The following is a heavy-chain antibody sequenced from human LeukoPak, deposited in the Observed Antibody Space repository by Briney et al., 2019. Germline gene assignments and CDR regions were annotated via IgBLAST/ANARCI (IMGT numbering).Heavy chain of an antibody. J-gene: IGHJ5*02. CDR1: GGSISSYY. CDR3: ARYDPGHWFDP. Sequence: ASETLSLTCTVSGGSISSYYWSWIRLPPGKGLEWIGYIYYSGSTNYNPSLKSRVTISVDTSKNQFSLKLSSVTAADTAVYYCARYDPGHWFDPWGQGTLVTVSS. V-gene: IGHV4-59*01. CDR2: IYYSGST. D-gene: IGHD3-3*01.